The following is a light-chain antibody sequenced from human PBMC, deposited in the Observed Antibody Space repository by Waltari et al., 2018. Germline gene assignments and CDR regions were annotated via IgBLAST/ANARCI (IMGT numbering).Light chain of an antibody. Sequence: EIVLTQSPGTLSLSPGEGATLSCRASQSVSSSYLAWYQQKPGQAPRLLIYAASGRATGIPDRFSGSGSGTDFTLTISRLEPEDFAVYYCQQYGSSPLTFGGGTKVEIE. V-gene: IGKV3-20*01. J-gene: IGKJ4*01. CDR3: QQYGSSPLT. CDR2: AAS. CDR1: QSVSSSY.